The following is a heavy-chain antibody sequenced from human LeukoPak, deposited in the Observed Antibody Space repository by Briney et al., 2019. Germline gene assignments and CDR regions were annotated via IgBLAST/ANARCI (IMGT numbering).Heavy chain of an antibody. CDR2: INHSGST. V-gene: IGHV4-34*01. CDR1: GGSFSGYY. J-gene: IGHJ4*02. CDR3: ARRRDGSGSYFAHFDY. D-gene: IGHD3-10*01. Sequence: SETLSLTCAVYGGSFSGYYWSWIRQPPGKGLELIGEINHSGSTNYNPSLKSRVTISVDTSKNQFSLKLSSVTAADTAVYYCARRRDGSGSYFAHFDYWGQGTLVTVSS.